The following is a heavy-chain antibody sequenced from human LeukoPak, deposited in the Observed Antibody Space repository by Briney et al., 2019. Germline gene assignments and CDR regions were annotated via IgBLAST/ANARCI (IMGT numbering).Heavy chain of an antibody. J-gene: IGHJ4*02. D-gene: IGHD3/OR15-3a*01. CDR1: GFTFSSIG. CDR2: LSFDGTTK. CDR3: ARHFGT. Sequence: GGSLRLCCAASGFTFSSIGMHWVRQAPGKGLEWVAVLSFDGTTKYYTDSVKGRCTISRDNSKNTLYLQMNSLRPEDTAVYYCARHFGTWGQGTLVTVSS. V-gene: IGHV3-30*03.